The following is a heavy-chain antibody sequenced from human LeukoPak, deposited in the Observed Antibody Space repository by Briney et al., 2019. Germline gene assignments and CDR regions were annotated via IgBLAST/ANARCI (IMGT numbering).Heavy chain of an antibody. D-gene: IGHD3-3*01. V-gene: IGHV1-69*05. CDR1: GGTFSSYA. CDR2: IIPIFGTA. Sequence: SVKVSCKASGGTFSSYAISWVRQAPGQGLEWMGRIIPIFGTANYAQKFQGRVTITTDESTSTAYMELSSLRSEDTAVYYCARGGNYQYDFWSGYTPFDYWGRGTLVTVSS. CDR3: ARGGNYQYDFWSGYTPFDY. J-gene: IGHJ4*02.